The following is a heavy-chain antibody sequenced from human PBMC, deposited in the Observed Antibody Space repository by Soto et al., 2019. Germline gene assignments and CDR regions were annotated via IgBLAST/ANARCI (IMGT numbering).Heavy chain of an antibody. J-gene: IGHJ4*02. CDR2: ISGYNDDR. V-gene: IGHV1-18*01. Sequence: ASVKVSCKASGYPFTTYGISWVRQAPGQGPEWMGWISGYNDDRNYAQKFRGRVTMTIDTSTSTAFMDLRSLRPDDSAVYYCARDSRAYGECDYWGQGTLVTVSS. D-gene: IGHD4-17*01. CDR1: GYPFTTYG. CDR3: ARDSRAYGECDY.